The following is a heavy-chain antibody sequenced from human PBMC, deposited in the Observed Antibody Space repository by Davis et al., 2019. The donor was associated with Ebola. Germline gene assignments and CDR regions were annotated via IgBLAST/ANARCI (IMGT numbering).Heavy chain of an antibody. CDR3: ARLAQVGADPDAFDI. J-gene: IGHJ3*02. CDR1: GYSFTSYW. Sequence: GESLKISCKGSGYSFTSYWIGWVRQMPGKGLEWMGIIYPGDSDTRYSPSFQGQVTISADKSISTAYLQWSSLKASDTAMYYCARLAQVGADPDAFDIWGQGTMVTVSS. D-gene: IGHD1-26*01. V-gene: IGHV5-51*01. CDR2: IYPGDSDT.